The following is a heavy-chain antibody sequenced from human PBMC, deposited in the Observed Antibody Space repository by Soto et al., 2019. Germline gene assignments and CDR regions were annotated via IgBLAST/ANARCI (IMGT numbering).Heavy chain of an antibody. CDR1: GYTFTSYG. CDR2: ISAYNGNT. CDR3: AREPTARHAFDF. Sequence: ASVKVSCKASGYTFTSYGISWVRQAPGQGLERMGWISAYNGNTNYAQKLQGRVTMTTDTSTSTAYMELRSLRSDFTAVYYCAREPTARHAFDFWGQGTMVTVSS. J-gene: IGHJ3*01. V-gene: IGHV1-18*01.